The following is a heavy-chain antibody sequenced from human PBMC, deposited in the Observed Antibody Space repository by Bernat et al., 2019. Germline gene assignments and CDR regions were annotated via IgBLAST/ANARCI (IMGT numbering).Heavy chain of an antibody. D-gene: IGHD5-12*01. V-gene: IGHV3-74*02. Sequence: VQLVESGGGVVQPGGSLRLSCAASGFTFSSYWMYWVRQAPGKGLVWVSGIDSDGSRITYADSVRGRFTISRDNAKKTLYLQMNSVRAEDTAVYYCASYKGGATKDYWGQGTLVTVSS. CDR2: IDSDGSRI. CDR3: ASYKGGATKDY. J-gene: IGHJ4*02. CDR1: GFTFSSYW.